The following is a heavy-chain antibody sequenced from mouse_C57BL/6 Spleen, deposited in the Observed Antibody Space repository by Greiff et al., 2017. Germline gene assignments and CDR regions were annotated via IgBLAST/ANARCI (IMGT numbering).Heavy chain of an antibody. CDR3: ARSTRYWYFDF. D-gene: IGHD2-1*01. CDR2: ISGGGGNT. Sequence: EVQRVESGGGLVKPGGSLKLSCAASGFTFSSYTMSWVRQTPEKRLEWVATISGGGGNTYYPDSVKGRFTISRDNAKNTLYLQMSSLRSEDTALYYCARSTRYWYFDFWGTGTTVTVSS. J-gene: IGHJ1*03. CDR1: GFTFSSYT. V-gene: IGHV5-9*01.